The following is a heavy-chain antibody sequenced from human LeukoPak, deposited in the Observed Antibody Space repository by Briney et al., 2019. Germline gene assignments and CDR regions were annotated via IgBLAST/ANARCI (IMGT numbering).Heavy chain of an antibody. CDR2: IYSGGNT. J-gene: IGHJ6*02. CDR1: GFTVSSNY. D-gene: IGHD6-6*01. V-gene: IGHV3-66*02. Sequence: GGSLRLSCAASGFTVSSNYMSWVRQSPGKGLEWVSVIYSGGNTYYADSVKGRFTISRDNSKNTLFLQMNSLKAEDTAVYYCARSETLYSSSSIYYHYGMDVWGQGTTVTVSS. CDR3: ARSETLYSSSSIYYHYGMDV.